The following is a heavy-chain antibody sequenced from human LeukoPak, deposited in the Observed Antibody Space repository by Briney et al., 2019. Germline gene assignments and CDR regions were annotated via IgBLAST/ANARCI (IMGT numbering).Heavy chain of an antibody. CDR2: IKQDGSEK. D-gene: IGHD3-22*01. Sequence: QPGGSLRLSCAASGFTYSSYWMSWVRQAPGKGLEWEANIKQDGSEKYYVDSVKGRFTISRDNAKKSLYLQMNSLRAEDTAVYYCASRHDSSGRYPDYWGQGTLVTVSS. CDR3: ASRHDSSGRYPDY. CDR1: GFTYSSYW. J-gene: IGHJ4*02. V-gene: IGHV3-7*01.